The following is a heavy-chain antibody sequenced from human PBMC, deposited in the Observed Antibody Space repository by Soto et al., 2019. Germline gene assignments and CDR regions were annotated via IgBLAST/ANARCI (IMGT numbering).Heavy chain of an antibody. V-gene: IGHV1-46*01. CDR2: SGPVDGST. D-gene: IGHD4-17*01. Sequence: QVQLVQSGAAVRKPGASVRVSCKSSGYIFSRYFVHWVRQAPGQGLEWMGISGPVDGSTSYAQKFQGRVTLTRDTSTSTFYMDLSRLKSGDTAVYYCARDHGDYEWDYWGQGNLVIVSS. J-gene: IGHJ4*02. CDR3: ARDHGDYEWDY. CDR1: GYIFSRYF.